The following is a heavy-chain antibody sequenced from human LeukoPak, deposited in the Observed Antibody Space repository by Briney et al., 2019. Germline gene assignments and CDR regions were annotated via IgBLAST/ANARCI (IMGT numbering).Heavy chain of an antibody. CDR2: IYYSGST. J-gene: IGHJ4*02. CDR1: GGSISSGGYY. Sequence: SETLSLTCTVSGGSISSGGYYWSWIRQHPGKGLEWIGYIYYSGSTYYNPSLKSRVTISVDTSKNQFSLKLSSVTAADTAVYYCARGSFYYYDTAHDYWGQGTLVTVSS. CDR3: ARGSFYYYDTAHDY. V-gene: IGHV4-31*03. D-gene: IGHD3-22*01.